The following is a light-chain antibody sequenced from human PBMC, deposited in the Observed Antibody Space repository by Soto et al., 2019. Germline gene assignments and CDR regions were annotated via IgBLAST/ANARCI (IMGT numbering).Light chain of an antibody. CDR2: TTS. V-gene: IGKV1-9*01. Sequence: DIQLTQSPSFLSASVGDRVTITCRASQGISSYLAWYQQIPGTAPKLLIYTTSTLQSGVPSRFGGSGSGTEFTLTISSLQPEDFATYYCQQLNSYPFTSGPGTKVDIK. CDR1: QGISSY. J-gene: IGKJ3*01. CDR3: QQLNSYPFT.